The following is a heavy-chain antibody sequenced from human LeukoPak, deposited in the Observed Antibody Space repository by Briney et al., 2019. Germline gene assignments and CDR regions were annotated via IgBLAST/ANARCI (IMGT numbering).Heavy chain of an antibody. Sequence: SETLSLTCTVSGGSISSYYWSWIRQPAGKGLEWIGRIYTSGSTNYNPSPKSRGTMSVDTSKNQFSLKLSSVTAADTAVYYCARVGYCSGGSCFAEGFFDYWGQGTLVTVSS. J-gene: IGHJ4*02. D-gene: IGHD2-15*01. CDR2: IYTSGST. CDR1: GGSISSYY. CDR3: ARVGYCSGGSCFAEGFFDY. V-gene: IGHV4-4*07.